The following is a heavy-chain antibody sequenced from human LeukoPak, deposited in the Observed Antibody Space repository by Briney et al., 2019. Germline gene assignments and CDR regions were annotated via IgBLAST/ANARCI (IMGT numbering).Heavy chain of an antibody. CDR2: FSVNGGGA. CDR3: AKSARYGGNPSFAFDI. V-gene: IGHV3-23*01. CDR1: GFTFSTYA. J-gene: IGHJ3*02. D-gene: IGHD4-23*01. Sequence: PGGSLRLSCAASGFTFSTYALSWVRQAPGKGLEWVSLFSVNGGGAYYADFVKGRFTISTDNSKNTLYLQINSLRAEDTAVYYCAKSARYGGNPSFAFDIWGQGTMVTVSS.